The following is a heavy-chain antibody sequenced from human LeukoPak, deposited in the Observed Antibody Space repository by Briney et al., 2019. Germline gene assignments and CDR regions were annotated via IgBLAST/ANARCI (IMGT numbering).Heavy chain of an antibody. CDR3: AKEGGSGWYYNDYFDY. V-gene: IGHV3-7*01. J-gene: IGHJ4*02. Sequence: PGGSLRLPCAASGFTFSSYWMSWVRQAPGKGLEWVANIKQDGSEKYYVDSVKGRFTISRDNSKNTLYLQMNSLRAEDTAVYYCAKEGGSGWYYNDYFDYWGQGTLVTVSS. D-gene: IGHD6-19*01. CDR1: GFTFSSYW. CDR2: IKQDGSEK.